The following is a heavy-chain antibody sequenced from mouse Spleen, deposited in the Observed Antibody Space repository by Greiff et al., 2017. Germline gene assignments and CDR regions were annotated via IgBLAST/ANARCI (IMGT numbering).Heavy chain of an antibody. Sequence: QVQLKQPGAELVRPGSSVKLSCKASGYTFTSYWMHWVKQRPIQGLEWIGNIDPSDSETHYNQKFKDKATLTVDKSSSTAYMQLSSLTSEDSAVYYCARADGYQFDYWGQGTTLTVSS. CDR1: GYTFTSYW. CDR3: ARADGYQFDY. J-gene: IGHJ2*01. CDR2: IDPSDSET. V-gene: IGHV1-52*01. D-gene: IGHD2-3*01.